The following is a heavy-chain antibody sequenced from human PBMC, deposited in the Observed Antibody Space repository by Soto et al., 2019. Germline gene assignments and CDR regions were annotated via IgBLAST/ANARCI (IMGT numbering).Heavy chain of an antibody. V-gene: IGHV3-23*01. CDR1: GFTFISYA. Sequence: LRLSCAASGFTFISYAMTWVRQAPGKGLEWFSAISGGGDSIYYADSVKGRFTISRDQSKNTLYLQMHSLRAEDTAVYFCAKERDNGADRYYFDYWGQGSLLTVYS. J-gene: IGHJ4*02. D-gene: IGHD2-8*01. CDR3: AKERDNGADRYYFDY. CDR2: ISGGGDSI.